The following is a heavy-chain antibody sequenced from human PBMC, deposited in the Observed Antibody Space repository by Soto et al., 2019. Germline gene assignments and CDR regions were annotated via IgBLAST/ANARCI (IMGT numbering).Heavy chain of an antibody. CDR2: IYYSGST. V-gene: IGHV4-30-4*01. CDR1: GGSISSGDYY. CDR3: ARGHKIPVVVVAATPKWGYYYGMDV. Sequence: PSETLSLTCTVSGGSISSGDYYWSWIRQPPGKGLEWIGYIYYSGSTYYNPSLKSRVTISVDTSKNQFSLKLSSVTAADTAVYYCARGHKIPVVVVAATPKWGYYYGMDVWGQGTTVTVSS. J-gene: IGHJ6*02. D-gene: IGHD2-15*01.